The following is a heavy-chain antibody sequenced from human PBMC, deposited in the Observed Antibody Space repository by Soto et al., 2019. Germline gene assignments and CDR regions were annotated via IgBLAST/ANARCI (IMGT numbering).Heavy chain of an antibody. D-gene: IGHD3-16*01. J-gene: IGHJ6*02. Sequence: VGSLRLSCVASGLTVSHNYMAWVRQAPEMGLEWVSILYTEGTTYYADSVKGRFTISRDSSKNTLFLQMDSVRAEDTAVYYCVRPRPSGENYGMDVWGQGTTVTVSS. CDR2: LYTEGTT. CDR3: VRPRPSGENYGMDV. CDR1: GLTVSHNY. V-gene: IGHV3-53*01.